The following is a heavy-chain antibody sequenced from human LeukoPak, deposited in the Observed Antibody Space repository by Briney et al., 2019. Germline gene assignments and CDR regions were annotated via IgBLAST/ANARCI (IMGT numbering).Heavy chain of an antibody. CDR1: GGSISSYY. D-gene: IGHD6-19*01. J-gene: IGHJ6*02. CDR2: IYYSGST. V-gene: IGHV4-59*01. Sequence: SETLSLTCTVSGGSISSYYWSWIRQPAGKGLEWIGYIYYSGSTNYNPSLKSRVTISVDTSKNQFSLKLSSVTAADTAVYYCARELAVAGTQDYYYYYGMDVWCQGTTVTVSS. CDR3: ARELAVAGTQDYYYYYGMDV.